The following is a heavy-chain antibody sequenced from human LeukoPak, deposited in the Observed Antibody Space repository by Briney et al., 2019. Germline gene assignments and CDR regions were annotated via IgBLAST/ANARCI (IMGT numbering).Heavy chain of an antibody. CDR1: GFTVSSNY. CDR3: ARDKARSSGASDI. J-gene: IGHJ3*02. Sequence: GGPLRLSCAASGFTVSSNYMSWVRQAPGKGLEWVSVIYSGGSTYYADSVKGRFTISRDNSKNTLYLQMNSLRAEDTAVYYCARDKARSSGASDIWGQGTMVTVSS. V-gene: IGHV3-66*01. CDR2: IYSGGST. D-gene: IGHD6-19*01.